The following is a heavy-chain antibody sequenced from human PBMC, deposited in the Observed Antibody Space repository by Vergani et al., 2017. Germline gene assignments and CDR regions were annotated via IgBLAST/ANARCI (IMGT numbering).Heavy chain of an antibody. Sequence: EVQLVESGGGLVKPGGSLRLSCAASGFTFSSYSMNWVRQAPGKGLEWVSSISSSSSYIYYADSVKGRFTISRDNAKNSLYLQMNSLRAEDTAVYDCARRDGVLWFGDAVWGQGTTVTVSS. CDR2: ISSSSSYI. D-gene: IGHD3-10*01. CDR3: ARRDGVLWFGDAV. CDR1: GFTFSSYS. V-gene: IGHV3-21*01. J-gene: IGHJ6*02.